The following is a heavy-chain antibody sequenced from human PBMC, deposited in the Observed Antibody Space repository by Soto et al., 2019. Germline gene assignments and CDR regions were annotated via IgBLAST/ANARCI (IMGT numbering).Heavy chain of an antibody. J-gene: IGHJ6*02. V-gene: IGHV4-34*01. Sequence: PSETLSLTCAVYGGSFSGYYWSWIRQPPGKGLEWIGEINHSGSTNYNPSLKSRVTISVDTSKNQFSLKLSSVTAADTAVYYCAITYYDSWSGWYNPKDYYGMDVWGQGTTVTVSS. CDR3: AITYYDSWSGWYNPKDYYGMDV. CDR2: INHSGST. D-gene: IGHD3-3*01. CDR1: GGSFSGYY.